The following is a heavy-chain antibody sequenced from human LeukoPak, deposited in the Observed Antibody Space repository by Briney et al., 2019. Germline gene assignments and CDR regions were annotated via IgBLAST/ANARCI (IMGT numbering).Heavy chain of an antibody. Sequence: GGSLRLSCAASGFTFSDYYMSWIRQAPGKGLEWVSYISSSGSTIYYADSVKGRFTISRDNAKNSLYLQMNSLRAEDTAVYYCARNRIAAAGSYYFDYWGREPWSPSPQ. CDR1: GFTFSDYY. CDR3: ARNRIAAAGSYYFDY. D-gene: IGHD6-13*01. J-gene: IGHJ4*02. CDR2: ISSSGSTI. V-gene: IGHV3-11*01.